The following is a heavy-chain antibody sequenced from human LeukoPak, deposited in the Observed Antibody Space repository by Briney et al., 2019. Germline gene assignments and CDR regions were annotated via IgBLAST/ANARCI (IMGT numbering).Heavy chain of an antibody. CDR2: IYSSGST. CDR1: GGSISSYY. D-gene: IGHD3-16*01. J-gene: IGHJ6*02. V-gene: IGHV4-59*08. Sequence: SETLSLTCTVSGGSISSYYWSWIRQPAGKGLEWIGCIYSSGSTNYNPSLKSRVTISVDASKNQFSLKLSSVTAADTAVYYCARHFTGPGTYTPYFGMDVWGQGTTVTVSS. CDR3: ARHFTGPGTYTPYFGMDV.